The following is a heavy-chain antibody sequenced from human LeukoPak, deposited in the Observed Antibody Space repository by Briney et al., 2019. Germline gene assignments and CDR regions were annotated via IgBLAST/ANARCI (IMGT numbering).Heavy chain of an antibody. CDR1: GGTFSSYA. CDR3: ARGEIEMATTEFDY. Sequence: GASVKVSCKASGGTFSSYAISWVRQAPGQGLEWMGWIMPIFGTANYAQKFQGRVTITADESTSTAYMELSSLRSEDTAVYYCARGEIEMATTEFDYWGQGTLVTVSS. J-gene: IGHJ4*02. D-gene: IGHD5-24*01. V-gene: IGHV1-69*13. CDR2: IMPIFGTA.